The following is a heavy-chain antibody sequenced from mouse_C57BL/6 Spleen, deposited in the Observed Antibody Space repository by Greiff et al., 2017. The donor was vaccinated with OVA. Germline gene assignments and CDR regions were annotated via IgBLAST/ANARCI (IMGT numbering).Heavy chain of an antibody. CDR1: GFTFSDYG. CDR2: ISSGSSTI. V-gene: IGHV5-17*01. CDR3: ARLYYYGSSGYFGV. D-gene: IGHD1-1*01. Sequence: DVMLVESGGGLVKPGGSLKLSCAASGFTFSDYGMHWVRQAPEKGLEWVAYISSGSSTIYYADTVKGRFTISRDNAKNTLFLQMTSLRSEDTAMYYCARLYYYGSSGYFGVWGTGTTVTVSS. J-gene: IGHJ1*03.